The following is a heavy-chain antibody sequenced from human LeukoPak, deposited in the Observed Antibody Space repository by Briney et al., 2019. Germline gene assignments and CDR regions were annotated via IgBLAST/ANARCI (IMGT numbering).Heavy chain of an antibody. CDR3: ARAELELRYYYYFGMDV. CDR2: AYYRSKWYN. V-gene: IGHV6-1*01. D-gene: IGHD1-7*01. J-gene: IGHJ6*02. Sequence: SQTLSLTCAISGGSVSSNSAAWNWIRQSPSRGLEWLGRAYYRSKWYNDYAVSVKSRLTFKPDTSKNQLSLQLNSVTPEDTAVYYCARAELELRYYYYFGMDVWGQGTPVTVSS. CDR1: GGSVSSNSAA.